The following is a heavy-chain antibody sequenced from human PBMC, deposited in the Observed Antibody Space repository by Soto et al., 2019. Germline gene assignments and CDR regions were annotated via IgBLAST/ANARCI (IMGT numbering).Heavy chain of an antibody. V-gene: IGHV3-43*01. J-gene: IGHJ6*02. CDR1: GFTFDDYT. Sequence: PGGSLRLSCAASGFTFDDYTMHWVRQTPGKGLEWVSLVSWDGGATYYADSVKGRFIISRDNNKNSLYLQMSGLRTEDTALYFCAKDRAAVTGAYYYFAMDVWGQGTTVTVSS. CDR3: AKDRAAVTGAYYYFAMDV. D-gene: IGHD6-19*01. CDR2: VSWDGGAT.